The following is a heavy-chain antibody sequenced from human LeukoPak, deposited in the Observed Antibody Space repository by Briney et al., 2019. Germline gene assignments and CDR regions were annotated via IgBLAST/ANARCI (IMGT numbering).Heavy chain of an antibody. Sequence: GRSLRLSCAASGFTFSRYAMHWVRQAPGKGLEWVAVISYDGSIKYYADSVKGRFTISRDNSKNTLYLQMNSLRAEDTAVYYCARDKWLTATHYFDYWGQGTLVTVSS. J-gene: IGHJ4*02. D-gene: IGHD6-19*01. V-gene: IGHV3-30*04. CDR1: GFTFSRYA. CDR2: ISYDGSIK. CDR3: ARDKWLTATHYFDY.